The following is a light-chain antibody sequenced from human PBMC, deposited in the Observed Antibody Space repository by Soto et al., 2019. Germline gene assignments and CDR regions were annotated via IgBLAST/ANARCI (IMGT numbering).Light chain of an antibody. CDR2: EVS. V-gene: IGLV2-14*01. J-gene: IGLJ1*01. CDR3: SSYTGNTPFFV. Sequence: QSALTQPASVSGSDGQSITISCTGTSSDVCAYNYVSWYQQRPGKAPKLMIFEVSNRPSGVSNRFSGSKSDNTAALTISGLQGDDEADYYCSSYTGNTPFFVFGTGTKLTVL. CDR1: SSDVCAYNY.